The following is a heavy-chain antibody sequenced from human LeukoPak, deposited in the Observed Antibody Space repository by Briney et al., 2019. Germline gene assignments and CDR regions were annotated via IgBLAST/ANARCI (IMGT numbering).Heavy chain of an antibody. CDR3: ARVTVRNAFDL. CDR2: IGTDGRT. J-gene: IGHJ3*01. Sequence: GGSLRLSCAASGFTFSRHDMHWVRQAPGKGLECVSAIGTDGRTYYPGSVKGRFAISREDAKSSLFLQMNSLRAGDTAVYYCARVTVRNAFDLWGQGTMVTVSS. D-gene: IGHD4-17*01. CDR1: GFTFSRHD. V-gene: IGHV3-13*04.